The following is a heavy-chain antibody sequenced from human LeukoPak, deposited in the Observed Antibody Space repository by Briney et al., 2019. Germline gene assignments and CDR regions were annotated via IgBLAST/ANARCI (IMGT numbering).Heavy chain of an antibody. J-gene: IGHJ6*03. Sequence: PSETLSLTCTVSGGSISSYYWNWIRQPAGKGLEWIGRIYSSGSTNYNPSLKSRITMSVDTSKSQFSLKLYSVTAADTAVYYCAREGIYCGGDCYPNMDVWDKGTTVTVSS. CDR1: GGSISSYY. CDR3: AREGIYCGGDCYPNMDV. V-gene: IGHV4-4*07. D-gene: IGHD2-21*01. CDR2: IYSSGST.